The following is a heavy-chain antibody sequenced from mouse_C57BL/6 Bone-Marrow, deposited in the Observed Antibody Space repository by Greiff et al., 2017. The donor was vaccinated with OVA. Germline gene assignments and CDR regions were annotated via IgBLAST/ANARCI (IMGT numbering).Heavy chain of an antibody. CDR1: GYTFTSYW. CDR3: ARGGNYDYDLAWFAY. Sequence: QVQLQQPGAELVKPGASVKLSCKASGYTFTSYWMQWVKQRPGQGLEWIGEIDPSDSYTNYNQKFKGKATLTVDTSSSTAYMQLSSLTSEDSAVYYCARGGNYDYDLAWFAYWGQGTLVTVSA. D-gene: IGHD2-4*01. V-gene: IGHV1-50*01. J-gene: IGHJ3*01. CDR2: IDPSDSYT.